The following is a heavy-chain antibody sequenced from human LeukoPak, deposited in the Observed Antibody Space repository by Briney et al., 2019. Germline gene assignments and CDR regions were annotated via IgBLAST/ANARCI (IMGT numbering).Heavy chain of an antibody. Sequence: ASVKVSCKASGYTFTGYYMHWVRQAPGQGLEWMGWINPNSGGTSYAQKFQGRVTMTRDTSISTAYMELSRLRSDDTAVYYCAGGLWFGGYYFDYWGQGTLVTVSS. J-gene: IGHJ4*02. CDR2: INPNSGGT. CDR1: GYTFTGYY. CDR3: AGGLWFGGYYFDY. V-gene: IGHV1-2*02. D-gene: IGHD3-10*01.